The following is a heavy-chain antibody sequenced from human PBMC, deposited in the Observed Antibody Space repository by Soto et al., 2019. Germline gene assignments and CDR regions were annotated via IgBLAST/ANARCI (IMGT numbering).Heavy chain of an antibody. Sequence: ASVKVSCKASGCTFTSYDINWVRQATGQGLEWMGWMNPNSGNTGYAQKFQGRVTMTRNTSISTAYMELSSLRSEDTAVYYCARGVTTPRGYGMDVWGQGTTVTVSS. CDR3: ARGVTTPRGYGMDV. CDR2: MNPNSGNT. V-gene: IGHV1-8*01. J-gene: IGHJ6*02. D-gene: IGHD4-17*01. CDR1: GCTFTSYD.